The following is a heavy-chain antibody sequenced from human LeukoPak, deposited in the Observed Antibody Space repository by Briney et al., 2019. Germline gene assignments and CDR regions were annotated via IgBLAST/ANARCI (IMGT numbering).Heavy chain of an antibody. CDR1: GGTFSSYA. CDR3: ARGYCSSTSCYAFDI. J-gene: IGHJ3*02. CDR2: IIPIFGTA. V-gene: IGHV1-69*01. D-gene: IGHD2-2*01. Sequence: EASVKVSCKASGGTFSSYAISWVRQAPGQGLEWMGGIIPIFGTATYAQKFQGRVTITADESTSTAYMELSSLRSEDTAVYYCARGYCSSTSCYAFDIWGQGTMVTVSS.